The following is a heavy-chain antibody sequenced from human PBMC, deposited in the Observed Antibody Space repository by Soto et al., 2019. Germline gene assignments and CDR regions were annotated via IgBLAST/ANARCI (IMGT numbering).Heavy chain of an antibody. Sequence: GASVKVSCKASGYTFTSYYMHWVRQAPGQGLEWMGIINPSGGSTSYAQKFQGRVTMTRDTSTSTAYMELSSLRSEDTAVYYCARDQVVAAEITWFDPWGQGTLVTVSS. CDR3: ARDQVVAAEITWFDP. CDR1: GYTFTSYY. CDR2: INPSGGST. V-gene: IGHV1-46*01. J-gene: IGHJ5*02. D-gene: IGHD2-15*01.